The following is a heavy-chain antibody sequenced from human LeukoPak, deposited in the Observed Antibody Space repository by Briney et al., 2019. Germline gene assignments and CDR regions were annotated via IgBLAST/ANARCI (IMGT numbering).Heavy chain of an antibody. J-gene: IGHJ4*02. D-gene: IGHD6-13*01. CDR2: ISGSGGST. CDR3: AKDPGQRYSSSWYYFDY. CDR1: GFTFSSYA. Sequence: GGSLGLSCAASGFTFSSYAMSWVRQAPGKGLEWVSAISGSGGSTYYADSGKGRFTISRDNSKNTLYLQMNSLRAEDTAVYYCAKDPGQRYSSSWYYFDYWGQGTLVTVSS. V-gene: IGHV3-23*01.